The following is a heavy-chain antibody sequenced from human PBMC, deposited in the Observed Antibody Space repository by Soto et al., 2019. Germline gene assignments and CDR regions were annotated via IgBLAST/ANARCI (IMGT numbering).Heavy chain of an antibody. D-gene: IGHD3-16*02. J-gene: IGHJ4*02. CDR3: ARGQCYDNIWGSYRSQYVFDY. CDR2: ISSGGHTI. Sequence: QAQLVESGGGVVKPGGSLRLSCAVSGFTFSDYYMSWIRQAPGKGLEWVSYISSGGHTIYNADSVRGRFTISRDSAKNSLYLQMNSLRAEDTAVYYCARGQCYDNIWGSYRSQYVFDYWGLGTLVTVSS. CDR1: GFTFSDYY. V-gene: IGHV3-11*01.